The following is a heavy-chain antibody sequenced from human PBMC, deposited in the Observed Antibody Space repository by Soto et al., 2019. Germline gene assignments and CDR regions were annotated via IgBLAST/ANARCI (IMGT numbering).Heavy chain of an antibody. Sequence: GASVKVSCKVSGYTLTELSMHWVRQAPGKGLEWMGGFDPEDGETIYAQKFQGRVTMTEDTSTDTAYMELSSLRSEDTAVYYCAVRRGEGVYYYYMDVWGKRTTVTVSS. D-gene: IGHD4-17*01. CDR3: AVRRGEGVYYYYMDV. CDR2: FDPEDGET. J-gene: IGHJ6*03. CDR1: GYTLTELS. V-gene: IGHV1-24*01.